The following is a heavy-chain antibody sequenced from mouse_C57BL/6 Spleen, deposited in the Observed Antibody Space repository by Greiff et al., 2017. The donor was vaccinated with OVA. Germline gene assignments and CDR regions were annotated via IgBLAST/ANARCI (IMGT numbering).Heavy chain of an antibody. CDR1: GFNIKDDY. CDR3: TTPYYYGSSYWFAY. Sequence: VQLKQSGAELVRPGASVKLSCTASGFNIKDDYMHWVKQRPEQGLEWIGWIDPENGDTEYASKFQGKATITADTSSNTAYLQLSSLTSEDTAVYYCTTPYYYGSSYWFAYWGQGTLVTVSA. V-gene: IGHV14-4*01. D-gene: IGHD1-1*01. CDR2: IDPENGDT. J-gene: IGHJ3*01.